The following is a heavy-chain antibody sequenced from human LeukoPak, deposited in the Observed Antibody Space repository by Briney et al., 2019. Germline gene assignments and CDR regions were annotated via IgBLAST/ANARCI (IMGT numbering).Heavy chain of an antibody. CDR2: IYISGST. D-gene: IGHD2-15*01. CDR3: ARALNPLPGTYYFDY. J-gene: IGHJ4*02. Sequence: SETLSLTCTVSGASINSHYWSWIRQPAGKGLEWIGRIYISGSTNYNSSLQSRVTMSVDTSKNQLSLKLSSVTAADTAVYYCARALNPLPGTYYFDYWGQGTLVAVSS. V-gene: IGHV4-4*07. CDR1: GASINSHY.